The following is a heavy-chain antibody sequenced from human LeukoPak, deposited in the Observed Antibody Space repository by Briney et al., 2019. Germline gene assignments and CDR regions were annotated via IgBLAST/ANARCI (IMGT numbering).Heavy chain of an antibody. V-gene: IGHV3-21*01. CDR3: AKPGGAYCSSTSCSVSHFDY. CDR2: ITSSSSYI. D-gene: IGHD2-2*01. J-gene: IGHJ4*02. CDR1: GFTFSSYS. Sequence: GGSLRLSCAASGFTFSSYSMNWVRQAPGKGLEWVSLITSSSSYIYYADSVKGRFTISRENAKNSLYLQMNSLRAEDTAVYYCAKPGGAYCSSTSCSVSHFDYWGQGTLVTVSS.